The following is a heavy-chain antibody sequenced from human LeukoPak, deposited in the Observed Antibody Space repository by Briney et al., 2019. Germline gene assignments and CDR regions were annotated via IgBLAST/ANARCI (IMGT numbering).Heavy chain of an antibody. CDR3: ARVAEYSGSYYDY. Sequence: GGSLRLSCAASGFTFDDYAMHWVRQAPGKGLEWVSGISWNSGSIGYADSVKGRFTISRDNAKNSLYLQMNSLRAEDTAVYYCARVAEYSGSYYDYWGQGTLVTVSS. D-gene: IGHD1-26*01. V-gene: IGHV3-9*01. CDR1: GFTFDDYA. J-gene: IGHJ4*02. CDR2: ISWNSGSI.